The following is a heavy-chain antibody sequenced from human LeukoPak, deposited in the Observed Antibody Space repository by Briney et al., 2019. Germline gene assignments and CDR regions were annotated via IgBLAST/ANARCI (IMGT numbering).Heavy chain of an antibody. CDR3: AKDEVPGDSIISIDY. J-gene: IGHJ4*02. CDR1: GFIFRSYA. Sequence: GGSLRLSCAASGFIFRSYAMIWVRQAPGKGLEWVSVIDSSGGSTYYAASVKGRFTISRDNSKNTLFLQMNSLRVEDTALYYCAKDEVPGDSIISIDYWGQGTLVTVSS. V-gene: IGHV3-23*01. D-gene: IGHD7-27*01. CDR2: IDSSGGST.